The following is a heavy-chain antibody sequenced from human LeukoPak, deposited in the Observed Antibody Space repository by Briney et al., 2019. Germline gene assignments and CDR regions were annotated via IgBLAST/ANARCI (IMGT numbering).Heavy chain of an antibody. V-gene: IGHV1-46*01. CDR2: INPSGGST. J-gene: IGHJ6*03. D-gene: IGHD3-10*01. Sequence: GASVKVSCKASGYTFTSCYMHWVREAPGQGLEWMGIINPSGGSTSYAQKFQGRVTMTRDTSTSTVYMEPSSLRSEDTAVYYCARDSGAAKGYYYYYMDVWGKGTTVTVSS. CDR3: ARDSGAAKGYYYYYMDV. CDR1: GYTFTSCY.